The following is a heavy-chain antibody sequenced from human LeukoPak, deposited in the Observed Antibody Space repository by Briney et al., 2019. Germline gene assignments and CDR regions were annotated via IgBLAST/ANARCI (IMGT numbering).Heavy chain of an antibody. CDR2: VPYDGSSK. D-gene: IGHD2-15*01. Sequence: GGSLRLSCAASGFTFSSYDMHWVRQAPGKGLEWVAVVPYDGSSKYYADAVKGRFTISRDNSKDTVYLQMNSLRAEDTAVYHCAKEDCSGGACYSLDYWGQGTLITVPS. J-gene: IGHJ4*02. V-gene: IGHV3-30*18. CDR3: AKEDCSGGACYSLDY. CDR1: GFTFSSYD.